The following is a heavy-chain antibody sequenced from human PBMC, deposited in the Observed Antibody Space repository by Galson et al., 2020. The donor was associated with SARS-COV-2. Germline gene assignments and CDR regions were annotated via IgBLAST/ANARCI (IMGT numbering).Heavy chain of an antibody. CDR1: GFTFDDYA. V-gene: IGHV3-9*01. CDR3: AKDMLPSSSWTFDY. Sequence: GGSLRLSCAASGFTFDDYAMHWVRQAPGKGLEWVSGISWNSGSIGYADSVKGRFTISRDNAKNSLYLQMNSLRAEDTALYYCAKDMLPSSSWTFDYWGQGTLVTVSS. D-gene: IGHD6-13*01. J-gene: IGHJ4*02. CDR2: ISWNSGSI.